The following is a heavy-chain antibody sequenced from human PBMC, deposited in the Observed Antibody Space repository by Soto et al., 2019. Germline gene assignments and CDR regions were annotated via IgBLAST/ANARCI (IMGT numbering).Heavy chain of an antibody. Sequence: EVQLVESGGGLVQPGGSLRLSCAASGFTFSSYWMHWVRQAPAKGLVWVSRINSDGSSTSYADSVKCRFTISRDNAKNKLYLKMPSVGAEDTAVYYCAGLYSSAWLPMTPYYYSYYMDVWGKGTTVTFSS. CDR1: GFTFSSYW. V-gene: IGHV3-74*01. D-gene: IGHD6-19*01. CDR3: AGLYSSAWLPMTPYYYSYYMDV. CDR2: INSDGSST. J-gene: IGHJ6*03.